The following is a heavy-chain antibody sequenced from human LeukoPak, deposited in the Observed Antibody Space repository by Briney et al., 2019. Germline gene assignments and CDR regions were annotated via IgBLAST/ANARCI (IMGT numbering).Heavy chain of an antibody. D-gene: IGHD2/OR15-2a*01. J-gene: IGHJ6*02. CDR1: GFTVSSNY. CDR2: IYSGGST. CDR3: ARDRIFYGMDV. V-gene: IGHV3-53*01. Sequence: GGSLRLSCAASGFTVSSNYMSWVRQAPGKGLEWVSVIYSGGSTYYADSVKGRFTISRDNSKNTVYLQMNSPRAEDTAVYYCARDRIFYGMDVWGQGTTVTVSS.